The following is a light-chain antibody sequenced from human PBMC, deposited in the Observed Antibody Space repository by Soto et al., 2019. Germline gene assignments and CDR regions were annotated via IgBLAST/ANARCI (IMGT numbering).Light chain of an antibody. CDR1: RSEIGAYNF. J-gene: IGLJ2*01. Sequence: QSVLTQPASVSGSPGQSITISCTGTRSEIGAYNFVSWYQQHPCEVPKLILYDVNVRPSGVSNRFSCSKSVYTASRTISGLQSDDEAGYYWTAWNITSNMIFGGGTKLNVL. CDR3: TAWNITSNMI. V-gene: IGLV2-14*03. CDR2: DVN.